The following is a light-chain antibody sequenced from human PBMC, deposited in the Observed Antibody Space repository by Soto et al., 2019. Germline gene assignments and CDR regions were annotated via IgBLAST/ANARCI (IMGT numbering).Light chain of an antibody. V-gene: IGLV2-14*01. J-gene: IGLJ2*01. CDR3: SSYTSSSTVV. CDR1: SSDVGGYNF. Sequence: QSALTQPASVSGSPGQSITISCTGTSSDVGGYNFVSWYQQHPGIAPKLMIYEVTNRPSGVSNRFSGSKSGNTASLTISGLQAEDEADDYCSSYTSSSTVVFGGGTKLTVL. CDR2: EVT.